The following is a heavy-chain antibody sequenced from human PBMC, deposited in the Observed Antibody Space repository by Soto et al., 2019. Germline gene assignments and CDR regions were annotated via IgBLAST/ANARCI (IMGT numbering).Heavy chain of an antibody. CDR1: GFTFSTYG. CDR2: IWYDGSNK. Sequence: QVQLVESGGGVVQPGRSLRLSCAASGFTFSTYGVHWVRQAPGKGLEWGAVIWYDGSNKYYADSVKGRFTISRENSKNTLYLKMNSLRAEDTAVYYCATDPIGAAAALWGQGTLVTVSS. V-gene: IGHV3-33*01. D-gene: IGHD6-13*01. J-gene: IGHJ4*02. CDR3: ATDPIGAAAAL.